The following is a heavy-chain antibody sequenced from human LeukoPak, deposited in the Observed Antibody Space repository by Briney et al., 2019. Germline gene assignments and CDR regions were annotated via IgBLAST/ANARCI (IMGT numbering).Heavy chain of an antibody. CDR2: IYYSGST. CDR1: GGSISSSSHY. V-gene: IGHV4-39*07. CDR3: ARGTYLNPYYDFWSGYPSPWFNP. D-gene: IGHD3-3*01. J-gene: IGHJ5*02. Sequence: PSETLSLTCTVSGGSISSSSHYWGWIRQPPGKGLEWIGSIYYSGSTYYNPSLKSRVTISVDTSKNQFSLKLSSVTAADTAVYYCARGTYLNPYYDFWSGYPSPWFNPWGQGTLVTVSS.